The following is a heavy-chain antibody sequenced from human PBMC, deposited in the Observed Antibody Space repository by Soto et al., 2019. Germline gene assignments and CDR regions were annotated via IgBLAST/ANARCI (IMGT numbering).Heavy chain of an antibody. V-gene: IGHV5-51*01. Sequence: GESLKISCKGSGYIFANDWIAWVRQMPGKGLEWMGIIFPGDSDTRYSPSFQGQVTISADKSINTAYLQWSSLKASDTAVYYCAIRVAAQPYFDFWGQGALVTVSS. D-gene: IGHD6-6*01. J-gene: IGHJ4*02. CDR3: AIRVAAQPYFDF. CDR1: GYIFANDW. CDR2: IFPGDSDT.